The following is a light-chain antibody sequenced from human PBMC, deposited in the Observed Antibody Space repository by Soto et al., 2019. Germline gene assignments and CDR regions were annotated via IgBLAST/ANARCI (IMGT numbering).Light chain of an antibody. V-gene: IGKV1-5*01. J-gene: IGKJ1*01. CDR3: QQYETFSGT. Sequence: DIQLTQSPSFLSASVVDTVTVTCRASQSVSGWLAWYQQKPGEAPKLLIYDASALPRGVPSRFSGSGSGTKFTLTIASLQPDDFATYYCQQYETFSGTFGPGTKVDIK. CDR2: DAS. CDR1: QSVSGW.